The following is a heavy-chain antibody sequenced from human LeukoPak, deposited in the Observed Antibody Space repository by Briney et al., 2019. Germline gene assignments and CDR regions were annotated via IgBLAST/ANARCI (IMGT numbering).Heavy chain of an antibody. CDR3: ARDSGLDAFDI. CDR2: ISSSSSYI. J-gene: IGHJ3*02. D-gene: IGHD3-10*01. CDR1: GFTFSSYS. Sequence: PGGSLRLSCAASGFTFSSYSMNWVRQAPGKGLEWVSSISSSSSYIYYADSVKGRFTISRDDAKNSLYLQMNSLRAEDTAVYYCARDSGLDAFDIWGQGTMVTVSS. V-gene: IGHV3-21*01.